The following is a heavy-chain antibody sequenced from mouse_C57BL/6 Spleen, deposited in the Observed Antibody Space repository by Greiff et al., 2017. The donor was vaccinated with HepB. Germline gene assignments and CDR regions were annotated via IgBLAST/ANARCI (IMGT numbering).Heavy chain of an antibody. J-gene: IGHJ3*01. Sequence: DVKLVESGGGLVKPGGSLKLSCAASGFTFSSYTMSWVRQTPEKRLEWVATISGGGGNTYYPDSVKGRFTISRDNAKNTLYLQMSSLRSEDTALYYCARHGYYGPLSYWGQGTLVTVSA. V-gene: IGHV5-9*01. CDR2: ISGGGGNT. CDR3: ARHGYYGPLSY. D-gene: IGHD1-1*01. CDR1: GFTFSSYT.